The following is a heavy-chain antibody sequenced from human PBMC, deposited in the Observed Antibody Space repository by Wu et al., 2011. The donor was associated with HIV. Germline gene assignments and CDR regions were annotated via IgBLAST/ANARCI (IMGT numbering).Heavy chain of an antibody. Sequence: QVQLVQSGAEVKKAGSSVKVSCKASGNTFSGYAVSWVRQAPGQGLEWMGGILPMFGSTNYARKFQGRVTITADKSATTVYMELRSLRSEDTAMYYCARSGVSAEYYFYVHERLGQRDHGHRLL. V-gene: IGHV1-69*14. CDR1: GNTFSGYA. CDR3: ARSGVSAEYYFYVHER. J-gene: IGHJ6*03. CDR2: ILPMFGST. D-gene: IGHD2-2*01.